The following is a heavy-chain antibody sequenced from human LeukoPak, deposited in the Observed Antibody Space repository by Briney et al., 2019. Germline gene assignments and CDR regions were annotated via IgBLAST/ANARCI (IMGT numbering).Heavy chain of an antibody. J-gene: IGHJ5*01. CDR1: GFPFSPNY. Sequence: GGSLRLSCAASGFPFSPNYMSWVRQAPGKGLEWVSVINTGGSAFYADSVKGRFTISRDNSNNTLYLQMNSLRAEATAVYYCARVRRQVGSRWFDSWGQGILVTVSS. CDR3: ARVRRQVGSRWFDS. D-gene: IGHD1-26*01. CDR2: INTGGSA. V-gene: IGHV3-53*01.